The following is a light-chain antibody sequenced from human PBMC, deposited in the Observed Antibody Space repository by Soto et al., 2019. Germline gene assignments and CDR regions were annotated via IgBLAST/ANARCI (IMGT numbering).Light chain of an antibody. CDR2: DIF. CDR1: QSVGSD. Sequence: XVMTXSXXXXXXSPXXRATLSXRASQSVGSDLAWYQQKPGQAPRLVIYDIFTRATGVPTRISGSGSGTEFTLTISSLQSEDFAVYYCQQYNSWPLTFGGGTKVDIK. CDR3: QQYNSWPLT. V-gene: IGKV3D-15*01. J-gene: IGKJ4*01.